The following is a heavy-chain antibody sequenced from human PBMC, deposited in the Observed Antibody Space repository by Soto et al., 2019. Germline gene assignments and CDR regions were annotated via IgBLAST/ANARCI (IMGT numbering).Heavy chain of an antibody. CDR1: GFTFANYA. V-gene: IGHV3-23*01. Sequence: RGSLRLPCTASGFTFANYAKHWVRQPPGKGLEWVSRVSAGGDNTDYADAVKGRFTISRDNSKNTLFLQMTSLRAEDTALYYCANTYTAEYWNYPDFFDCWGRGSLVTVSS. CDR3: ANTYTAEYWNYPDFFDC. CDR2: VSAGGDNT. D-gene: IGHD1-7*01. J-gene: IGHJ4*02.